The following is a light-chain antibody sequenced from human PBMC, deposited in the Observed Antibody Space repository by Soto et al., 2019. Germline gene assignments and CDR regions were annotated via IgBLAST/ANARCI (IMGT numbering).Light chain of an antibody. Sequence: IVMTHAAATLSVSPGERATLSFRAIQSVSSNLAWYQQKPVQAPSLLIYGASTRATGIPARFSGSGSGTEFTLTISSLQSEDYAVYYCHQYNNWPPWTFGQGTKVDIK. J-gene: IGKJ1*01. V-gene: IGKV3-15*01. CDR1: QSVSSN. CDR3: HQYNNWPPWT. CDR2: GAS.